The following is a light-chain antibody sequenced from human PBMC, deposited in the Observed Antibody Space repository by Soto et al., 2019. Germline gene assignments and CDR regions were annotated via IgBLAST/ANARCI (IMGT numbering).Light chain of an antibody. J-gene: IGKJ5*01. CDR2: EVS. CDR1: QSLVRSGGKTY. Sequence: DIVMTQTPLSLSVSPGQTASVSCKSSQSLVRSGGKTYLYWYLQKPGQPPHLLMYEVSNRFTGVPDKFSGSGSGTDFTLKISRVEAEDVGIYYCMQSVQLPITFGQGTRLEIK. V-gene: IGKV2D-29*01. CDR3: MQSVQLPIT.